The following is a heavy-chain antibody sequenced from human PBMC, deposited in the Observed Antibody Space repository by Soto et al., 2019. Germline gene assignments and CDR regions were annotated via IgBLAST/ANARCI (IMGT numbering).Heavy chain of an antibody. CDR2: ISGSGETT. CDR1: GFTFSSYA. V-gene: IGHV3-23*01. Sequence: EVQLLESGGGLVQPGGSLRLSCAASGFTFSSYAMSWVRQAPGKGLEWVSDISGSGETTYYADSVKGRFTISRDNSENTLYLQTDSVRAEDTAIYYCAKDRCSGTSCYFDYWGQGTLVTVSS. J-gene: IGHJ4*02. CDR3: AKDRCSGTSCYFDY. D-gene: IGHD2-2*01.